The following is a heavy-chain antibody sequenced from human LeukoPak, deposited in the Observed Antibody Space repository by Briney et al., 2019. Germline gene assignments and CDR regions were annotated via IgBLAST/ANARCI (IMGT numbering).Heavy chain of an antibody. CDR1: GFTFSSLH. D-gene: IGHD5-24*01. CDR3: AKDQRWLPDAFDI. V-gene: IGHV3-23*01. CDR2: IGRNGDNT. Sequence: GGSLRLSCAASGFTFSSLHMTWVRQAPGKGLEWVSAIGRNGDNTYYADSVKGRFTVSRDNSKKMLYLQMSSLRVEDTAVYYCAKDQRWLPDAFDIWGQGTMVTVSS. J-gene: IGHJ3*02.